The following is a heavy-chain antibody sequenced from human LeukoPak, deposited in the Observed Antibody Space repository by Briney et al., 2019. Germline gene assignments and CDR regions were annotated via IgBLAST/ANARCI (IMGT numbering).Heavy chain of an antibody. D-gene: IGHD3-10*01. J-gene: IGHJ4*02. CDR1: GGSISTYY. CDR3: ARDRGLGGPIILGY. CDR2: IYYSDNT. Sequence: SETLSLTCTVSGGSISTYYWSWIRQPPGKGLECIGYIYYSDNTNYNPSLKGRVTISVDTSKNQFSLKLTSVTAADPAVYYCARDRGLGGPIILGYWGQETLVPVSS. V-gene: IGHV4-59*01.